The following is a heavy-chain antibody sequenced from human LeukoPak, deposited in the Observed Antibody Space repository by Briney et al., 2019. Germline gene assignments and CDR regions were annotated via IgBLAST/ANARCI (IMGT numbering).Heavy chain of an antibody. CDR1: GGSISSSNW. CDR2: IYHSGST. J-gene: IGHJ3*02. Sequence: SETLSLTCAVSGGSISSSNWWSWVRQPPGKGLEWIGEIYHSGSTNYNPSLKSRVTISVDKSKNQFSLKLSSVTAADTAVYYCAREKRYFDWLLVEEDAFDIWGQGTMVTVSS. D-gene: IGHD3-9*01. CDR3: AREKRYFDWLLVEEDAFDI. V-gene: IGHV4-4*02.